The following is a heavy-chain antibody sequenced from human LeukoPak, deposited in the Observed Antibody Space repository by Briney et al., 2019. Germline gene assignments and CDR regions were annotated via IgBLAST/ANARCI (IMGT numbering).Heavy chain of an antibody. CDR2: IYSGDSDT. CDR1: GYSFTSYW. D-gene: IGHD4-17*01. Sequence: GESLKISFKGSGYSFTSYWIGWVRPIPGKGLEWMGIIYSGDSDTRYSPSFQGQVTISADKSISTAYLQWSSLKASDTAMYNCARLTAYGAPYDYWGQGTLVTVSS. J-gene: IGHJ4*02. CDR3: ARLTAYGAPYDY. V-gene: IGHV5-51*01.